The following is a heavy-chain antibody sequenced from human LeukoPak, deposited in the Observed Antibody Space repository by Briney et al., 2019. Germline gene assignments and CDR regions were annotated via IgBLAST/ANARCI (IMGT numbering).Heavy chain of an antibody. Sequence: PGGSLRLSCAASGFPFNAYWMTWVRQAPGKGLEWVSSISSSSSYIYYADSVKGRFTISRDNAKNSLYLQMNSLRAEDTAVYYCARGSEWELLSCDYWGQGTLVTVSS. J-gene: IGHJ4*02. V-gene: IGHV3-21*06. D-gene: IGHD1-26*01. CDR2: ISSSSSYI. CDR3: ARGSEWELLSCDY. CDR1: GFPFNAYW.